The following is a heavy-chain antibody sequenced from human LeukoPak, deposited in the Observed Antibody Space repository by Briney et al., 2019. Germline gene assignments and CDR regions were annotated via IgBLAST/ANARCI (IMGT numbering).Heavy chain of an antibody. CDR1: GGSISSGSYY. CDR3: ARADSTGYCSGGSCGFDY. CDR2: IYTSGST. J-gene: IGHJ4*02. Sequence: SETLSLTCTVSGGSISSGSYYWSWIRQPAGKGLEWIGRIYTSGSTNYNPSLKSRVTISVDTSKNQFSLKLSSVTAADTAVYCCARADSTGYCSGGSCGFDYWGQGTLVTVSS. V-gene: IGHV4-61*02. D-gene: IGHD2-15*01.